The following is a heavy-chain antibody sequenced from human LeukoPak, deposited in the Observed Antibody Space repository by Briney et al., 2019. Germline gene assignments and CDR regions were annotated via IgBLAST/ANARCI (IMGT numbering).Heavy chain of an antibody. CDR2: ISWDGGST. Sequence: GRSLRLSCAASGFTFSSYAMHWVRQAPGKGLEWVSLISWDGGSTYYADSVKGRFTISRDNSKNSLYLQMNSLRAEDTALYYCAKEGIGGSSDYWGQGTQVTVSS. CDR3: AKEGIGGSSDY. CDR1: GFTFSSYA. D-gene: IGHD1-26*01. V-gene: IGHV3-43D*03. J-gene: IGHJ4*02.